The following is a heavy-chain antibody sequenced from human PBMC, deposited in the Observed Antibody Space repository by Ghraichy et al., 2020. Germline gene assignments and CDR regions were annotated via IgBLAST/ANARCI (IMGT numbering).Heavy chain of an antibody. CDR1: GGSISSSSYY. Sequence: TLSLPCTVSGGSISSSSYYWGWIRQPPGKGLEWIGSIYYSGSTYYNPSLKSRVTISVDTSKNQFSLKLSSVTAADTAVYYCARQGYSSGWWGFDYWGQGTLVTVSS. J-gene: IGHJ4*02. CDR2: IYYSGST. CDR3: ARQGYSSGWWGFDY. V-gene: IGHV4-39*01. D-gene: IGHD6-19*01.